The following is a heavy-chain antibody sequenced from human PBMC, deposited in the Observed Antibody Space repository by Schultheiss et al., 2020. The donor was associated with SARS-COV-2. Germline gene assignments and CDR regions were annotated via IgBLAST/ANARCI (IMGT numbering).Heavy chain of an antibody. J-gene: IGHJ5*02. D-gene: IGHD2-2*01. V-gene: IGHV1-69*13. Sequence: SVKVSCKASGYTFTSYGISWVRQAPGQGLEWMGGIIPIFGTANYAQKFQGRVTITADESTSTAYMELSSLRSEDTAVYYCACSRAYNWFDPWGQGTLVTVSS. CDR3: ACSRAYNWFDP. CDR1: GYTFTSYG. CDR2: IIPIFGTA.